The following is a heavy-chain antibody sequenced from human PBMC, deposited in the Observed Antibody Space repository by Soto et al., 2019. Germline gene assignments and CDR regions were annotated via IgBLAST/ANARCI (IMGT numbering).Heavy chain of an antibody. D-gene: IGHD1-26*01. J-gene: IGHJ6*02. CDR1: GYTFTSYA. CDR3: AGSATTADYYSGMDV. CDR2: INAGNGNT. V-gene: IGHV1-3*05. Sequence: QVQLVQSGAEEKKPGASVKVSCKASGYTFTSYAMHWVRQAPGQRLEWMGWINAGNGNTKYSQKFQGRVTITRDTSATTAYMELSSLRSEDTAVYYCAGSATTADYYSGMDVWGQGTTVTVSS.